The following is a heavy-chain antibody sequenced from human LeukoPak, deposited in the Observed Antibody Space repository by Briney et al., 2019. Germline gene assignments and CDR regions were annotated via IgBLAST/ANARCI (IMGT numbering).Heavy chain of an antibody. CDR3: AREIVVVPAVRHYYYGMDV. D-gene: IGHD2-2*01. CDR2: IKQDGSEK. J-gene: IGHJ6*02. V-gene: IGHV3-7*01. Sequence: GGSLRLSCVASGFTFSTAWMHWARQTPGKGLEWVANIKQDGSEKYYVDSVKGRFTISRDNAKNSLYLQMNSLRAEDTAVYYCAREIVVVPAVRHYYYGMDVWGQGTTVTVSS. CDR1: GFTFSTAW.